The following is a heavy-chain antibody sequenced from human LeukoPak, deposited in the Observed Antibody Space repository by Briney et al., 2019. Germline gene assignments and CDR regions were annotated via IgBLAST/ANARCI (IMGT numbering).Heavy chain of an antibody. J-gene: IGHJ3*02. CDR1: GFTFSNYW. CDR2: IKQDGSEK. Sequence: PGGSLRLSCAASGFTFSNYWMNWVRQAPRQGLEWVANIKQDGSEKYYVDSVKGRFTISRDNAKNSLHLQLNSLRAEDTAVYYCARDRGYRSGETCYAAVDIWGQGTMVTVSS. V-gene: IGHV3-7*03. CDR3: ARDRGYRSGETCYAAVDI. D-gene: IGHD2-15*01.